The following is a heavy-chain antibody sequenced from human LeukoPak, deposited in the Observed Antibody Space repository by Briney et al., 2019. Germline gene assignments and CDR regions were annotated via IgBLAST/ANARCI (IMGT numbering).Heavy chain of an antibody. CDR1: GYTFTSYA. D-gene: IGHD3-9*01. V-gene: IGHV1-3*01. CDR3: ARERDDILTGYYVWFDP. J-gene: IGHJ5*02. CDR2: INAGNGNT. Sequence: ASVKVSCKASGYTFTSYAMHWVRQAPGQRLELMGWINAGNGNTKYSQKFQGRVTITRDTSASTAYMELSSLRSEDTAVYYCARERDDILTGYYVWFDPWGQGTLVTVSS.